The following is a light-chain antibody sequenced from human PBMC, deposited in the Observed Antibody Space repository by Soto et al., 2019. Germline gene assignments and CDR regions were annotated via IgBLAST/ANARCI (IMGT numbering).Light chain of an antibody. Sequence: IVLTQSPGTLSLSPVERATLSCRASQTLTNNYLAWYQQKPGQAPSLLIYGASSTATGIPDRFSGSGSGTEFILTISSLQSEDFAVYYCHEYNTWPWTFGQGTKVDIK. CDR3: HEYNTWPWT. CDR2: GAS. J-gene: IGKJ1*01. V-gene: IGKV3-20*01. CDR1: QTLTNNY.